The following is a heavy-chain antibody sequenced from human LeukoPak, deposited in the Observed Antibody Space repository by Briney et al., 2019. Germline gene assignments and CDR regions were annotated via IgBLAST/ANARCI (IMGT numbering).Heavy chain of an antibody. Sequence: ASVKVSCKXSGGTFISYAISWVRQAPGQGLEWMGGIIPIFGTANYAQKFQGRVTITTDESTSTAYMELSSLRSEDTAVYYCANTLDYYDSSGYSNWGQGTLVTVSS. J-gene: IGHJ4*02. D-gene: IGHD3-22*01. V-gene: IGHV1-69*05. CDR2: IIPIFGTA. CDR3: ANTLDYYDSSGYSN. CDR1: GGTFISYA.